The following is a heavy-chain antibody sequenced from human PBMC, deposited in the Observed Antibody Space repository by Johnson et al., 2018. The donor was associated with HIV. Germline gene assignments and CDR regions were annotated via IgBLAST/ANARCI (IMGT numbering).Heavy chain of an antibody. CDR1: GFTFSDYY. D-gene: IGHD6-19*01. V-gene: IGHV3-20*04. CDR3: ARDRRNRQWQRLDAFDI. J-gene: IGHJ3*02. CDR2: INWNGGST. Sequence: VQLVESGGGLVKPGGSLRLSCVASGFTFSDYYMTWIRQAPGKGLEWVSGINWNGGSTGYADSVKGRFTISRDNAKNSLHLQMNSLRAEDTAFYYCARDRRNRQWQRLDAFDIWGQGTMVTVSS.